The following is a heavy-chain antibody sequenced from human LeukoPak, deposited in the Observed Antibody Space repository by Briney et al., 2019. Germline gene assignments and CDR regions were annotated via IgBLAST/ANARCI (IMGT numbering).Heavy chain of an antibody. CDR2: INHSGST. CDR1: GGSFSGYY. J-gene: IGHJ4*02. CDR3: ARGNDYYDSSGYYYGDFDY. Sequence: SETLSLTCAVYGGSFSGYYWSWIRQPPGKGLEWIGEINHSGSTNYNPSLKSRVTISVDTSKNQFSLKLSSVTAADTAVYYCARGNDYYDSSGYYYGDFDYWGQGTLVTVSS. V-gene: IGHV4-34*01. D-gene: IGHD3-22*01.